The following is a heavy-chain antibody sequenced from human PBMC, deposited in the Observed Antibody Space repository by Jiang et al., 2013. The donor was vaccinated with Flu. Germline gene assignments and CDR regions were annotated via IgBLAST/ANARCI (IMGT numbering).Heavy chain of an antibody. V-gene: IGHV4-59*08. Sequence: LLKPSETLSLTCTVSGGSISSYYWSWIRQPPGKGLEWIGYIYYSGSTNYNPSLKSRVTISVDTSKNQFSLKLSSVTAADTAVYYCARHGDYYDSSGYYSYWGQGTLVTVSS. CDR2: IYYSGST. D-gene: IGHD3-22*01. CDR3: ARHGDYYDSSGYYSY. CDR1: GGSISSYY. J-gene: IGHJ4*02.